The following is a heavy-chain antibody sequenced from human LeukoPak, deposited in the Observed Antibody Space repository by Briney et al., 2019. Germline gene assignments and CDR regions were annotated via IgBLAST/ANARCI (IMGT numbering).Heavy chain of an antibody. J-gene: IGHJ6*04. CDR3: ARVKYYDFWSGALGV. CDR1: GGSFSGYY. D-gene: IGHD3-3*01. V-gene: IGHV4-34*01. CDR2: INHSGRT. Sequence: SETLSLTCAVYGGSFSGYYWSWIRQPPGKGLEWIGEINHSGRTNYNPSLKSRVTISVDTSKNQFSLKLSSVTAADTAVYYCARVKYYDFWSGALGVWGKGTTVTVSS.